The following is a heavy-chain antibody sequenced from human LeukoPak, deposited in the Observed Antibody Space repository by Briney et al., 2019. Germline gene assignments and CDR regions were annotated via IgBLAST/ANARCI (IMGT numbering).Heavy chain of an antibody. D-gene: IGHD3-3*01. CDR2: ISGSGGST. CDR1: GFTFTSYS. J-gene: IGHJ6*02. CDR3: AKDLAVSWSGYLGMDV. V-gene: IGHV3-23*01. Sequence: GGSLRLSCAASGFTFTSYSMNWVRQAPGKGLEWVSTISGSGGSTYYADSVKGRFTISRDNSKNTLYLQMSSLRAEDTAVYYCAKDLAVSWSGYLGMDVWGQGTTVTVSS.